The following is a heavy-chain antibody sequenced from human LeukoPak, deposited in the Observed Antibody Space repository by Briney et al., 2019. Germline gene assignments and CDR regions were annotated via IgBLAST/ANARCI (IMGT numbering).Heavy chain of an antibody. V-gene: IGHV3-74*01. D-gene: IGHD2-2*01. CDR1: EFTFSSYW. CDR2: INSDGSST. Sequence: GGSLRLSCAASEFTFSSYWMHWVRQAPGKGLVWVSRINSDGSSTSYADSVKGRFTISRDNAKNTLYLQMLRAEDTAVYYCARVLVVPAARTYYYYGMDVWGQGTTVTVSS. CDR3: ARVLVVPAARTYYYYGMDV. J-gene: IGHJ6*02.